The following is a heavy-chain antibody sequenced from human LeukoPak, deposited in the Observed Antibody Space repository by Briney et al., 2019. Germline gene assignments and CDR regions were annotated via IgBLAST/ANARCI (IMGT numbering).Heavy chain of an antibody. CDR3: ARDRGGASMDV. J-gene: IGHJ6*03. V-gene: IGHV4-38-2*02. CDR1: GYSISSGYY. D-gene: IGHD3-10*01. Sequence: SETLSLTCTVSGYSISSGYYWGWIRQPPGKGLEWIGSIYHSGSTYYNPSLKSRVTISVDTSKSQFSLKLSSVTAADTAVYYCARDRGGASMDVWGKGTTVTVSS. CDR2: IYHSGST.